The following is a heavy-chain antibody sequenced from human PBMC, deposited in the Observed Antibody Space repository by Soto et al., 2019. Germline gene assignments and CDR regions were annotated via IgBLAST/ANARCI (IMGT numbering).Heavy chain of an antibody. Sequence: QVQLVQSGAVVKKPGSSVEVSCKASGGTFNGYGISWVRQAPGQGLEWMGGTDPVFDTSKYAPRFQGRVTIAADTSTSTAYMELSSVRSEDTAIYFCARGVSNSGAYYTGPSAYDLWGQGTLVIVSS. V-gene: IGHV1-69*06. D-gene: IGHD3-10*01. CDR2: TDPVFDTS. J-gene: IGHJ3*01. CDR1: GGTFNGYG. CDR3: ARGVSNSGAYYTGPSAYDL.